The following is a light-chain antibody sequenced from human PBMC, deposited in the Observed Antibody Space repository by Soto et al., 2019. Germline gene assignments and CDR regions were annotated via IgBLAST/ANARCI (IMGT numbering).Light chain of an antibody. CDR1: QSVSSN. V-gene: IGKV3-11*01. CDR3: QQGGNWPPLT. Sequence: EIVMTQSPTILSMYPGERATLSCRASQSVSSNLAWYQQKPGQPPRLLMYGVYTRAPGTPARFSGSGSGTDFTLTISSLEPEDFAVYHCQQGGNWPPLTFGGGTKVDI. CDR2: GVY. J-gene: IGKJ4*01.